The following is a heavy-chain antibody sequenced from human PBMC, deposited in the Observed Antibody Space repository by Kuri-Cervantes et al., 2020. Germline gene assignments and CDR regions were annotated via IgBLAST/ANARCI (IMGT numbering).Heavy chain of an antibody. CDR2: INTNTGNP. Sequence: ASVKVSCKASGYTFTSYAMNWVRQAPGQGLEWMGWINTNTGNPTYAQGFTGRFVFSLDTSVSTAYLRISSLKAEDTAVYYCARDRLVVTAPNDAFDIWGQGTMVTVSS. J-gene: IGHJ3*02. CDR1: GYTFTSYA. D-gene: IGHD2-21*02. V-gene: IGHV7-4-1*02. CDR3: ARDRLVVTAPNDAFDI.